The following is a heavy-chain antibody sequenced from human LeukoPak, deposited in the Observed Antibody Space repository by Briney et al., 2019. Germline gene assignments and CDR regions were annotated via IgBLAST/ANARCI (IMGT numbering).Heavy chain of an antibody. V-gene: IGHV4-4*07. J-gene: IGHJ5*02. Sequence: PSETLSLTCSVSGGSISTYYGSWIRQSAGKGLEWIGRIHTSGSTNYNPSLKSRVAMSVDTSKNQFSLTVTSVSDADTGVYYCARGFDDSSGYYYLMLYNWFDPWGQGTLVTVSS. CDR3: ARGFDDSSGYYYLMLYNWFDP. CDR2: IHTSGST. CDR1: GGSISTYY. D-gene: IGHD3-22*01.